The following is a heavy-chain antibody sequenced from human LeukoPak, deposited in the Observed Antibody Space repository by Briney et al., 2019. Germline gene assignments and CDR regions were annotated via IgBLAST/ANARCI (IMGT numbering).Heavy chain of an antibody. CDR3: ARDRTDSSGYIMEWDY. Sequence: SETLSLTCTVSGGSISSSSYYWGWIRQPPGKGLEWIGSIYYSGSTYYNPSLKSRVTISVDTSKNQFSLKLSSVTAADTAVYYCARDRTDSSGYIMEWDYWGQGTLVTVSS. D-gene: IGHD3-22*01. CDR2: IYYSGST. V-gene: IGHV4-39*07. CDR1: GGSISSSSYY. J-gene: IGHJ4*02.